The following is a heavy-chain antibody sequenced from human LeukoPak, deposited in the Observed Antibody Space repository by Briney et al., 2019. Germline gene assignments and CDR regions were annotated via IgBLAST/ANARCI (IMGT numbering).Heavy chain of an antibody. CDR1: GFTFGVYY. Sequence: GGSLRLSCAASGFTFGVYYMTWIRQAPGRGLEPLSFISPTGDIIKYVDSVKVRFTISRDNAKSSMYLEMNSLRAEGTAVYYCAREHWAAPDHWGQGTLVTVSP. J-gene: IGHJ4*02. CDR2: ISPTGDII. V-gene: IGHV3-11*01. D-gene: IGHD3-16*01. CDR3: AREHWAAPDH.